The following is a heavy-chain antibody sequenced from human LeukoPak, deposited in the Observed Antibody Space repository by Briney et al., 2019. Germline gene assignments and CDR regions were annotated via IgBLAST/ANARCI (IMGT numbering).Heavy chain of an antibody. Sequence: GGSLRLSCAASGFTFSSYSMNWVRQAPGKGLEWVSYISSSSSTIYYADSVKGRFTISRDNAKDSLFLQMNSLRAEDTAVYYCARVFRTTWDYWGQGTLVTVSS. CDR3: ARVFRTTWDY. D-gene: IGHD1-7*01. J-gene: IGHJ4*02. CDR2: ISSSSSTI. V-gene: IGHV3-48*01. CDR1: GFTFSSYS.